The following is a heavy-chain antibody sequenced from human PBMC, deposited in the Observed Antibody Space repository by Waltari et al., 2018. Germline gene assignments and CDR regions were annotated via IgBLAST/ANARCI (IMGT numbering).Heavy chain of an antibody. V-gene: IGHV1-2*02. J-gene: IGHJ6*03. CDR1: GYTFTGYY. CDR3: ARDIIHYYYMDV. CDR2: VNPTTGGT. Sequence: QVQLVQSGAEVKKPGASVKVSCKASGYTFTGYYMHWVRQAPGQGLEWMGWVNPTTGGTNYAQKFQGRVTMTRDTSICTAYMELSRLRSDDTAVYYCARDIIHYYYMDVWGKGTTVTVSS. D-gene: IGHD1-20*01.